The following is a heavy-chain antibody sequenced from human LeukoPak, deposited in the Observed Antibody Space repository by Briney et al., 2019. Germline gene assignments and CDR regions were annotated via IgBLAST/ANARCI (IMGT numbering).Heavy chain of an antibody. Sequence: SETLSLTCTVSGGSISSYYWSWIRQPAGKGLEWIGRIYTSGSTNYNPSLKSRVTMSVDTSKNQFSLKLSSVTAADTAVYYCARVVSSHPERGEGDAFDIWGQGTMVTVSS. CDR3: ARVVSSHPERGEGDAFDI. CDR1: GGSISSYY. CDR2: IYTSGST. V-gene: IGHV4-4*07. J-gene: IGHJ3*02. D-gene: IGHD3-16*01.